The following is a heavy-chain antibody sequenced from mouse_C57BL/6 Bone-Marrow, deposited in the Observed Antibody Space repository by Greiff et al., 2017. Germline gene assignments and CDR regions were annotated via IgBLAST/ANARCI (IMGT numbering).Heavy chain of an antibody. D-gene: IGHD2-3*01. CDR1: GYTFTSYW. CDR3: ARYGYYNWYFDV. J-gene: IGHJ1*03. V-gene: IGHV1-55*01. CDR2: IYPGSGST. Sequence: QVQLQQSGAELVKPGASVKMSCKASGYTFTSYWITWVKQRPGQGLEWIGDIYPGSGSTNYNEKFKSKATLTVDTSSSTAYVQLSSLTSEDSAVYYCARYGYYNWYFDVWGTGTTVTVSS.